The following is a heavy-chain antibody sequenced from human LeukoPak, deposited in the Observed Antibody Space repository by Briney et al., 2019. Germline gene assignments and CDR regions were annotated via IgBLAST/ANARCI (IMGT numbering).Heavy chain of an antibody. V-gene: IGHV3-74*01. J-gene: IGHJ4*02. D-gene: IGHD4-17*01. Sequence: GGSLRLSCAASGFTFSSYWMHWVRQAPGKGLVWVSRINSDGSSTTYADSVKGRFTISRDNAKNTLYLQMNSLRVEDTAVYYCARAGIDYGDYWTRFDFWGQGTLVTVSS. CDR2: INSDGSST. CDR3: ARAGIDYGDYWTRFDF. CDR1: GFTFSSYW.